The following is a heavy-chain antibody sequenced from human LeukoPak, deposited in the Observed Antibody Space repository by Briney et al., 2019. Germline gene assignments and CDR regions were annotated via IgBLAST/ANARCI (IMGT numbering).Heavy chain of an antibody. D-gene: IGHD1-1*01. CDR2: IYYSGST. CDR3: ARHLELAPQI. CDR1: GGSISSSSYY. Sequence: PSETLSLTCTVSGGSISSSSYYWGWIRQPPGKGLEWIGSIYYSGSTYYNPSLKSRVTISVDTSKNQFSLKLSSVTAADTAVYYCARHLELAPQIWGQGTMVTVSS. J-gene: IGHJ3*02. V-gene: IGHV4-39*01.